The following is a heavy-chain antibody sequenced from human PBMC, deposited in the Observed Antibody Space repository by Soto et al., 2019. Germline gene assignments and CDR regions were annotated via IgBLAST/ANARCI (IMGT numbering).Heavy chain of an antibody. CDR1: GGTSTRYA. D-gene: IGHD3-3*01. Sequence: QERLVPSGAEVRKPGSSVKVSCKVTGGTSTRYAINWVRQAPGHGLEWMGGIVPMFGTSKYAQKFQGRVTITEDTSTNIAYMELRSLRSEDTAVYYCNRGSEYDFWSGYLWGQGTLVSVSS. CDR2: IVPMFGTS. J-gene: IGHJ4*02. CDR3: NRGSEYDFWSGYL. V-gene: IGHV1-69*06.